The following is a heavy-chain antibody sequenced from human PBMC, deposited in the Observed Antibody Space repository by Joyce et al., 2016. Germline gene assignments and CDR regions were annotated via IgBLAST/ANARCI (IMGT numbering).Heavy chain of an antibody. J-gene: IGHJ4*02. CDR2: INTVDGDSGHT. D-gene: IGHD3/OR15-3a*01. Sequence: QVHLVQSGAEVKKPGASVKLSCKTSGYIFSTYVIHWVRQAPGQRRGWMGWINTVDGDSGHTRYSERFQGRVTITRDTSANTVYIDVSSLRSEDTAVYYCAREGSVSGLDLDYWGQGTLVTVSS. CDR3: AREGSVSGLDLDY. CDR1: GYIFSTYV. V-gene: IGHV1-3*04.